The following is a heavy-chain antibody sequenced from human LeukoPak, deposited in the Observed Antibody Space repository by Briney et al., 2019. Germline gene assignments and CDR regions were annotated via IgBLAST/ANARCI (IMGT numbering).Heavy chain of an antibody. D-gene: IGHD1-1*01. CDR1: GGTFSSYA. Sequence: SVKVSCKASGGTFSSYAISWVRQAPGQGLEWMGGIIPIFGTANYAQKFQGRVTITTDESTSTAYMELSSLRSEDTAVYYCARSGMTYNTYYYYYMDVWGKGTTVTVSS. J-gene: IGHJ6*03. V-gene: IGHV1-69*05. CDR3: ARSGMTYNTYYYYYMDV. CDR2: IIPIFGTA.